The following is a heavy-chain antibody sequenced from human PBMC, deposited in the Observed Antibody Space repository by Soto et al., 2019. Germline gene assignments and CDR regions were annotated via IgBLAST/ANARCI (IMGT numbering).Heavy chain of an antibody. J-gene: IGHJ4*02. CDR3: AARHFWSGPWTARRLDY. D-gene: IGHD3-3*02. Sequence: KASETRSLTWAVSGESINSSHWWNFLRQPPGKGLEWIGQISHSGNANYNPSLTSRVTISVDKSKNHLSLKLTSVTAADTAVYYCAARHFWSGPWTARRLDYSGQGTLRTVPS. CDR2: ISHSGNA. V-gene: IGHV4-4*02. CDR1: GESINSSHW.